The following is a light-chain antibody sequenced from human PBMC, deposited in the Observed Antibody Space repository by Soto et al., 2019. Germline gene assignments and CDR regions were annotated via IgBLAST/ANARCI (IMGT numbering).Light chain of an antibody. CDR2: EVS. V-gene: IGLV2-8*01. J-gene: IGLJ2*01. CDR1: SNDVGGYNY. Sequence: QSVLTQPPSASGSPGQSVTISCTGTSNDVGGYNYVSWYQQHPGKAPKLMIYEVSKRPSGVPDRFSGSKSGNTASLTVSGLQAEDEADYYCCSYAGSSTFVVFGGGTKVTVL. CDR3: CSYAGSSTFVV.